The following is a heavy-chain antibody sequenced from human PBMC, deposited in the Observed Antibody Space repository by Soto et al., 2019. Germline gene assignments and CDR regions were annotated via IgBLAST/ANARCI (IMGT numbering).Heavy chain of an antibody. D-gene: IGHD3-10*01. Sequence: GGSLRLSCAASGFTFSSYAMSWVRQAPGKGLEWVSAISGSGGSTYYADSVKGRFTISRDNSKNTLYLQMNSLRAEDTAVYYCANLLWFGESSGRLFDYWGQGTLVTVSS. CDR3: ANLLWFGESSGRLFDY. CDR1: GFTFSSYA. CDR2: ISGSGGST. J-gene: IGHJ4*02. V-gene: IGHV3-23*01.